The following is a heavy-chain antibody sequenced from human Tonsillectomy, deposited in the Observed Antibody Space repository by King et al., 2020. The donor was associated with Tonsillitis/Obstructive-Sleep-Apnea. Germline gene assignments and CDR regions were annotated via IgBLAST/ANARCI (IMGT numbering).Heavy chain of an antibody. V-gene: IGHV3-30*03. CDR2: ISYDGSNK. CDR3: LRLGELSTPDAGVDY. J-gene: IGHJ4*02. CDR1: GFTFSSYG. Sequence: VQLVESGGGVVQPGRSLRLSCAASGFTFSSYGMHWVRQAPGKGLEWVAVISYDGSNKYCADSVKGRFTISSKNSKNTLYLQMNSLRAEDTAVYYCLRLGELSTPDAGVDYWGQGTLVTVSS. D-gene: IGHD3-16*02.